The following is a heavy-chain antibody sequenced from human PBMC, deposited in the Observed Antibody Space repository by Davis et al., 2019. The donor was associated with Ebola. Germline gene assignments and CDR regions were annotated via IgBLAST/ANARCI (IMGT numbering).Heavy chain of an antibody. CDR2: MNPHTGYT. Sequence: ASVQVSCMASGYTFIVYDFNWVRQAAGQGLEWIGWMNPHTGYTGYAQKFQGRVTMTRNSSINTAYMELRGLRSDDTAVYYCARGLMDSAAFRAGWFDPWGQGTAVTVS. CDR1: GYTFIVYD. J-gene: IGHJ5*02. D-gene: IGHD2/OR15-2a*01. CDR3: ARGLMDSAAFRAGWFDP. V-gene: IGHV1-8*01.